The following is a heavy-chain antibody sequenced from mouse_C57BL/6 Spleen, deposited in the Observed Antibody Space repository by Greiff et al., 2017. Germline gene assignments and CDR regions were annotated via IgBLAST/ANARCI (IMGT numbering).Heavy chain of an antibody. CDR2: IWSDGST. J-gene: IGHJ1*03. Sequence: VQLQQSGPGLVAPSQSLSITCTVSGFSLTSYGVHWVRQPPGKGLEWLVVIWSDGSTTDTSALKSRLSISKDNSKSHVFLKMNSLQTDDTAMYYCARHGGNYDYWYFDVWGTGTTVTVSS. D-gene: IGHD2-1*01. CDR3: ARHGGNYDYWYFDV. CDR1: GFSLTSYG. V-gene: IGHV2-6-1*01.